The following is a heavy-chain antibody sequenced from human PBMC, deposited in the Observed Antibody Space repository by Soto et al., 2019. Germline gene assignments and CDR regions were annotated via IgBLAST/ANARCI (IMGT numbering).Heavy chain of an antibody. D-gene: IGHD3-22*01. CDR1: GFTIRSYW. CDR2: IKQDGSET. CDR3: ARFSREYSSGQKD. V-gene: IGHV3-7*01. J-gene: IGHJ4*02. Sequence: EEQLVESGGGLVQPGGSLRRSCAASGFTIRSYWMTWVRQAPGKGLEWVANIKQDGSETYYVESVQGRFIISRDNAENSLYLEMNSLRAEDTAVYYCARFSREYSSGQKDWGQGTLVTVSS.